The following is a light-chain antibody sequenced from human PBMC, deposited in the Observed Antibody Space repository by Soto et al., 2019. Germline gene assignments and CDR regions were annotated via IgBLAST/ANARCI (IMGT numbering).Light chain of an antibody. CDR1: SGHTNYA. V-gene: IGLV4-69*01. J-gene: IGLJ2*01. CDR2: LNSDGSH. CDR3: QTWATGTRVV. Sequence: QSVLTQSPSASASLGASVKLTCILSSGHTNYAIAWHQQQPEKAPRYLMKLNSDGSHNRGDAIPDRFAGSSSGAERYLTISSRQSEDEADYYCQTWATGTRVVFGGGTKLTVL.